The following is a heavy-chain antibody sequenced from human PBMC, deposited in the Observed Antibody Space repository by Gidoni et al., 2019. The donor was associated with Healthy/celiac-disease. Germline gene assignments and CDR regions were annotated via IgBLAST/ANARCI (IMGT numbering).Heavy chain of an antibody. CDR1: GGSFSGYY. J-gene: IGHJ6*03. CDR3: AGVGYYYYMDV. CDR2: INHSGST. Sequence: QVQLQQWGAGLLKPSETLSLTSAVYGGSFSGYYWSWIRQPPGKGLEWIGEINHSGSTNYNPSLKSRVTISVDTSKNQFSLKLSSVTAADTAVYYCAGVGYYYYMDVWGKGTTVTVSS. V-gene: IGHV4-34*01. D-gene: IGHD2-15*01.